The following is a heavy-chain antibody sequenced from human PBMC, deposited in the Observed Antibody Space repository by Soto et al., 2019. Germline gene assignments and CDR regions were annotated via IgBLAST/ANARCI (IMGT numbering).Heavy chain of an antibody. J-gene: IGHJ6*02. V-gene: IGHV4-59*08. CDR2: VYYTGDT. Sequence: QVQVQQSGPGLVKPSETLSLTCTVSSGPSRSHNWVWIRQPPGRGLEWIGYVYYTGDTSYNPSLKSRVTISADTSTNHISLTLRSVTAADTAVYYCVRQGIDYLHGLVDVWGQGTTVSVSS. D-gene: IGHD5-12*01. CDR3: VRQGIDYLHGLVDV. CDR1: SGPSRSHN.